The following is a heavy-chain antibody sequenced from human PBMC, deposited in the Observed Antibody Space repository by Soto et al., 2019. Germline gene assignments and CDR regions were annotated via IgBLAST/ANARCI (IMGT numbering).Heavy chain of an antibody. Sequence: ETLSLTCAVYGGSFSGHYWSWIRQPPGKGLEWVSSISSSSSYIYYADSMKGRFTISRDNAKNSLYLQMNSLRAEDTAVYYCARRGGYDLYYYYGMDVWGQGTTVTVSS. CDR3: ARRGGYDLYYYYGMDV. V-gene: IGHV3-21*01. CDR2: ISSSSSYI. J-gene: IGHJ6*02. D-gene: IGHD5-12*01. CDR1: GGSFSGHY.